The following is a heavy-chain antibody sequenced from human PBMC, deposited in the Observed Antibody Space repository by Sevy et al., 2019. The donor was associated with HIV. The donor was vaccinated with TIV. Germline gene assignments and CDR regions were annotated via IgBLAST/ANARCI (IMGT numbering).Heavy chain of an antibody. Sequence: ASVKDSCKASGYTFTGYYMHWVRQAPGQGLEWMGWINPNSGGTNYAQKFQGRVTMTRDTSISTAYMELSRLRSDDTAVYYCARGGYDRHYYYYGMDVWGQGTTVTVSS. J-gene: IGHJ6*02. CDR1: GYTFTGYY. CDR3: ARGGYDRHYYYYGMDV. CDR2: INPNSGGT. V-gene: IGHV1-2*02. D-gene: IGHD5-12*01.